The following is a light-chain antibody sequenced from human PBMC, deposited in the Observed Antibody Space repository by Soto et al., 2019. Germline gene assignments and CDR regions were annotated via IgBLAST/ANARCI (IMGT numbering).Light chain of an antibody. CDR2: DSS. Sequence: EIVLTQSPATLSLSPGERVTLSCRASQSLSSGYLAWYQQKPGQAPRLLIYDSSTRATGIPARFSGSESGTEFTLTISSLQSEDFAVYYCHHYHNWPMTFGQGTRLEIK. CDR3: HHYHNWPMT. J-gene: IGKJ5*01. V-gene: IGKV3-15*01. CDR1: QSLSSGY.